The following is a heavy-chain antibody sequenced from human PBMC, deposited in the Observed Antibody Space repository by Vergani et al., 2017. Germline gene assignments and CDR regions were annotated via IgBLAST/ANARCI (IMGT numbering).Heavy chain of an antibody. D-gene: IGHD5-12*01. J-gene: IGHJ4*02. CDR3: ARAPVDSGYDWHFDY. CDR2: IYYSGST. V-gene: IGHV4-31*03. CDR1: DGSISSGGYY. Sequence: QVQLQESGPGLVKPSQTLSLTCTVSDGSISSGGYYWSWIRQHPGKGLEWIGYIYYSGSTYYNPSLKSRVTISVDTSKNQFSLKLSSVTAADTAVYYCARAPVDSGYDWHFDYWGQGTLVTVSS.